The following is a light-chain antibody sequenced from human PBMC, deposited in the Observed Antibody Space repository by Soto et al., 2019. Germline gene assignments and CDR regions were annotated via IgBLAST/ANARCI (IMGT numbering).Light chain of an antibody. J-gene: IGKJ4*01. CDR1: QNVGRNY. CDR2: GAS. V-gene: IGKV3-20*01. CDR3: QQYASSPLT. Sequence: ETVLTQSPGTLSLSPGERATLSCRASQNVGRNYVGWYQQKPGQAPRVLIYGASSRATGIPARFSGSGSGTDFTLTISRLEPEDFAVYYCQQYASSPLTFGGGTKVEVK.